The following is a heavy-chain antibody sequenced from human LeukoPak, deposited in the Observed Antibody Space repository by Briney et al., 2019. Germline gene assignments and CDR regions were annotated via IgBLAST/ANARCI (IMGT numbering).Heavy chain of an antibody. CDR2: INHSGST. CDR1: GYSISSGFY. V-gene: IGHV4-38-2*02. J-gene: IGHJ4*02. D-gene: IGHD6-25*01. CDR3: ARAYSSAGHATGY. Sequence: SETLSLTCTVSGYSISSGFYWSWIRQPPGKGLEWIGEINHSGSTDYNPSLKSRVTISVDTSKNQFSLKLSSVTAADTAVYYCARAYSSAGHATGYWGQGTLVTVSS.